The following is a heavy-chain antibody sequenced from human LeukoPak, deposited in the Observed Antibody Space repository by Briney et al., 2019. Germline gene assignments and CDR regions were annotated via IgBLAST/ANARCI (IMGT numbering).Heavy chain of an antibody. V-gene: IGHV3-30*02. D-gene: IGHD3-16*01. CDR1: EFTFSSYG. CDR3: ARVRYRLAETYIDY. CDR2: IRYDGSNK. J-gene: IGHJ4*02. Sequence: GGSLRLSCAASEFTFSSYGMHWVRQAPGKGLEWVASIRYDGSNKYYADSVKGRFTISRDNSKHTLYLQMNSLRAEDTAVYYCARVRYRLAETYIDYWGQGTLVTVSS.